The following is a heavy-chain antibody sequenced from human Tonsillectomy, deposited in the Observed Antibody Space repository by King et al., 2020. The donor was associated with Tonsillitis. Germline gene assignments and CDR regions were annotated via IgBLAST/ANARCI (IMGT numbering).Heavy chain of an antibody. D-gene: IGHD2/OR15-2a*01. V-gene: IGHV3-72*01. Sequence: VQLVESGGGLVQPGGSLRLSCAASGFTFSDHYMDWVRQAPGKGLEWVGRTRNKANSYTTEYAASVKGRFTISRDDSKTSLYLQMNSLKTEDTAVYYCARVFRGYYQRGNYFDYWGQGALDTVSS. J-gene: IGHJ4*02. CDR1: GFTFSDHY. CDR2: TRNKANSYTT. CDR3: ARVFRGYYQRGNYFDY.